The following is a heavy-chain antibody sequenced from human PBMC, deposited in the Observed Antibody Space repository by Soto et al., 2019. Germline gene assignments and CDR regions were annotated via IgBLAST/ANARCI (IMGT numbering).Heavy chain of an antibody. CDR1: GGSISSIHYY. CDR3: ARHVRGAVTMNWFDL. D-gene: IGHD3-10*02. Sequence: KSSETLSLTCTVSGGSISSIHYYWGWIRQSPGMGLEWIGSIYHSGDTYDNPSLKSRLTMSVDTSKNQFSLKLTSVFAADTAVYYCARHVRGAVTMNWFDLWGQGTLVTVSS. V-gene: IGHV4-39*01. CDR2: IYHSGDT. J-gene: IGHJ5*02.